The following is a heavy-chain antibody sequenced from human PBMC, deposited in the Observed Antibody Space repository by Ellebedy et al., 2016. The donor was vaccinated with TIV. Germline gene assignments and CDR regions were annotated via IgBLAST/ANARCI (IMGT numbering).Heavy chain of an antibody. CDR3: ARGGASSKYFDY. CDR2: IYYTGST. D-gene: IGHD1-26*01. J-gene: IGHJ4*02. Sequence: MPGGSLRLSCTVSGGSISDYYWSRIRQPPGKGLEWIGFIYYTGSTNYNPSLKSRVTISVETSNNQFSLKLSSVTAADTAIYYCARGGASSKYFDYWGQGTLVTVSS. CDR1: GGSISDYY. V-gene: IGHV4-59*01.